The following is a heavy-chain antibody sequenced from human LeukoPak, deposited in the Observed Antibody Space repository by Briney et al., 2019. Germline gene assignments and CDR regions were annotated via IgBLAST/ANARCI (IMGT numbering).Heavy chain of an antibody. Sequence: SETLSLTCTVSGASISTYFWSWIRQPPGKGLEWIGHIYSSGSTNYNPSLKSRVTISVDTSKNQFSLKLSSVTAADTAVYYCARGARGSDYWGQGTLVTVSS. CDR1: GASISTYF. V-gene: IGHV4-59*01. D-gene: IGHD1-26*01. J-gene: IGHJ4*02. CDR3: ARGARGSDY. CDR2: IYSSGST.